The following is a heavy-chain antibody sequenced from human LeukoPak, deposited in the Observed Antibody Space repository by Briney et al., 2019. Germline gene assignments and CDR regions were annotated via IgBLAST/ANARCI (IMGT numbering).Heavy chain of an antibody. J-gene: IGHJ4*02. CDR1: GYTFTGYY. CDR3: AREYGSDSSGFDY. Sequence: ASVKVSCKASGYTFTGYYMHWVRQAPGQGLEWMGWINPNSGGTNYAQKFQGWGTMTRDTSISTAYMELSRLRSDDTAVYYCAREYGSDSSGFDYWGQGTLVTVSS. V-gene: IGHV1-2*04. D-gene: IGHD3-22*01. CDR2: INPNSGGT.